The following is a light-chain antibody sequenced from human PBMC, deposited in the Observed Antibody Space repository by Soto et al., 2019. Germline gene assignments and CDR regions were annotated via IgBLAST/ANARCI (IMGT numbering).Light chain of an antibody. J-gene: IGLJ1*01. CDR2: DDG. V-gene: IGLV3-21*04. Sequence: SYELTQPPSVSVAPGKTARITCGGNNIGSKSVHWYQQKPGQAPVLVIFDDGDRPSGIPERFSGSNSGNTATLTISRVEAGDEADYYCQVWDNSSDPLYVFGTGTQMTVL. CDR1: NIGSKS. CDR3: QVWDNSSDPLYV.